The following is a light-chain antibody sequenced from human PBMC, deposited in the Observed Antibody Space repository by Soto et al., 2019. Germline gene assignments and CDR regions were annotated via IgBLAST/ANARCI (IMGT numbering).Light chain of an antibody. CDR1: SNEVGGYNY. CDR3: SSYTTSNTRQIV. Sequence: QSVLTQPASVSGSPVQSIAISCPGTSNEVGGYNYVSWYQQHPGKAPKFMIYDVSNRPSGVSNRFSGSKSGNTASLTISGLQAEDEADYYCSSYTTSNTRQIVFGTGTKVTVL. V-gene: IGLV2-14*01. J-gene: IGLJ1*01. CDR2: DVS.